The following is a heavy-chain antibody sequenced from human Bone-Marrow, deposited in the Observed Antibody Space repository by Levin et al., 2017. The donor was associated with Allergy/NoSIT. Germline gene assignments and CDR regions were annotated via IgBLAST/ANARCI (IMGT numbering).Heavy chain of an antibody. CDR2: ISYDGVDK. CDR3: AMGPTHYYFGLDV. D-gene: IGHD3-16*01. CDR1: GFTFFTSG. V-gene: IGHV3-30*03. Sequence: GGSLRLSCAASGFTFFTSGMHWVRQTPGKGLEWVAVISYDGVDKYYRDSVKGRFTISRDNSNNMLYLEVTSLRPDDTAVYYCAMGPTHYYFGLDVWGQGTTVTVSS. J-gene: IGHJ6*02.